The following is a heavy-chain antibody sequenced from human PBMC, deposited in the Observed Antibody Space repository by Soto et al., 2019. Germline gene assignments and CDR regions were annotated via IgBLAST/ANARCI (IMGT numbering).Heavy chain of an antibody. CDR3: ARVANDILTGHNWFDP. V-gene: IGHV1-3*01. D-gene: IGHD3-9*01. CDR1: GYTFTSYA. J-gene: IGHJ5*02. CDR2: INAGNGNT. Sequence: ASVKVSCKASGYTFTSYAMHWVRQAPGQRLEWMGWINAGNGNTKYSQKFQGRVTITRDTSASTAYMELSSLRSEDTAVYYCARVANDILTGHNWFDPWGQGTLVTVSS.